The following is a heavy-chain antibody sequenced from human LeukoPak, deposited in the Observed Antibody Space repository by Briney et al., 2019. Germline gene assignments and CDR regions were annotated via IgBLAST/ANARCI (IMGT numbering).Heavy chain of an antibody. Sequence: PGGSLRLSCAASGFTFSSHAMSWVRQAPGKGLEWVSAISGSGGNTYYADSVKGRFTISRDNSKNTLYLQMNSLRAEDTAAYYCARGGILYGMDVWGQGTTVTVSS. CDR3: ARGGILYGMDV. D-gene: IGHD6-13*01. V-gene: IGHV3-23*01. CDR2: ISGSGGNT. J-gene: IGHJ6*02. CDR1: GFTFSSHA.